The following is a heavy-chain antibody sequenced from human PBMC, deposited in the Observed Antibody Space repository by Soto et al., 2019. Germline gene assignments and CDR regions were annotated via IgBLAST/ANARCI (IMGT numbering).Heavy chain of an antibody. CDR1: GYTFTSYG. CDR3: ARGRAIDPQLPSGRIDY. Sequence: GASVKVSCKASGYTFTSYGISWVRQAPGQGLEWMGWISAYNGNTNYAQKLQGRVTMTTDTSTSTAYMELRSLRSDDTAVYYCARGRAIDPQLPSGRIDYWGQGTLVTVSS. D-gene: IGHD1-26*01. J-gene: IGHJ4*02. V-gene: IGHV1-18*01. CDR2: ISAYNGNT.